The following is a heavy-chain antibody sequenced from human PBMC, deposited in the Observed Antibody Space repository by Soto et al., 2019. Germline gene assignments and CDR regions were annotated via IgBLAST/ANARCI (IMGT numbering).Heavy chain of an antibody. CDR3: ARVEMATIAGLIDY. CDR1: GGSISSGDSY. D-gene: IGHD5-12*01. CDR2: IYYSGST. J-gene: IGHJ4*02. Sequence: SETLSLTCTVSGGSISSGDSYWSWIRQPPGKGLEWIGYIYYSGSTYYNPSLKSRVTISVDTSKNQFSLKLSSVTAADTAVYYCARVEMATIAGLIDYWGQGTLVTVSS. V-gene: IGHV4-30-4*01.